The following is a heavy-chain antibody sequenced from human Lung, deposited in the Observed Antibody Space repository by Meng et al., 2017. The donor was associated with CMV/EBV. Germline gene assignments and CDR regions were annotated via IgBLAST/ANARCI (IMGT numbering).Heavy chain of an antibody. J-gene: IGHJ4*02. CDR1: GFTFSTYR. D-gene: IGHD2-2*01. V-gene: IGHV3-21*01. CDR2: ISSSSSYI. CDR3: ARVLGYCSSTSCASDY. Sequence: GESLKISCAASGFTFSTYRMNWVRQAPGKGLEWVSSISSSSSYIYYADSVKGRFTISRDNAKNSLYLQMNSLRAEDTAVYYCARVLGYCSSTSCASDYWGQGTLVTCSS.